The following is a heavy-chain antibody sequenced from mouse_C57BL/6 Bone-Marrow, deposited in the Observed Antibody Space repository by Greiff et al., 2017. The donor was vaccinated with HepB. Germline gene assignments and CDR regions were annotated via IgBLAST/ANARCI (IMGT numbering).Heavy chain of an antibody. V-gene: IGHV1-69*01. D-gene: IGHD2-2*01. CDR3: ARYGYDEKFAY. Sequence: QVQLQQPGAELVMPGASVKLSCKASGYTFTSYWMHWVKQRPGQGLEWIGEIDPSDSYTKYNQKLKGKSTLTVDKSSSTAYMQLSSLTSEDSAVYYCARYGYDEKFAYWGQGTLVTVSA. J-gene: IGHJ3*01. CDR2: IDPSDSYT. CDR1: GYTFTSYW.